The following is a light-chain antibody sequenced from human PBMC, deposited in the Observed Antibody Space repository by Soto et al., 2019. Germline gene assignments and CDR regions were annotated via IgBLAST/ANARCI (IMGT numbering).Light chain of an antibody. CDR1: QSVSSF. CDR2: DAS. CDR3: QQFSSWPPT. J-gene: IGKJ1*01. Sequence: EIVLTQSPATLSLSPGERATLSCRASQSVSSFLAWYQQKPGQAPRLLIHDASNRATGIPARFSGSGSGTDFTLTIGSLEPDDFAVYYCQQFSSWPPTFGQGTKVEIK. V-gene: IGKV3-11*01.